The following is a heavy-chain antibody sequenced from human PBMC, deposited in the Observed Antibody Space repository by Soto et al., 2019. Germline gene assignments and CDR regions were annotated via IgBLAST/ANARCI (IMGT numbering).Heavy chain of an antibody. D-gene: IGHD3-10*01. Sequence: SETLSLTCTVSGGSISSYYWSWIRQPPGKGLEWIGYIYYSGSTNYNPSLKSRVTISVDTSKNQFSLKLSSVTAADTAVYYCARGGVSGDWFDPWGQGTLVTVSS. CDR3: ARGGVSGDWFDP. CDR2: IYYSGST. CDR1: GGSISSYY. V-gene: IGHV4-59*01. J-gene: IGHJ5*02.